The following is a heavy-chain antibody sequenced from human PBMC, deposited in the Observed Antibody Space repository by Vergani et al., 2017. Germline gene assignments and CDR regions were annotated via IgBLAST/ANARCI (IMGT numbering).Heavy chain of an antibody. CDR2: IHASGTK. Sequence: QVHLNEAGPGLVKPSQTLSLTCTVSGASITSGSFYWSWIRQPAGKGLEWIGRIHASGTKNYNPSLRSRVTLSVDTSKNQLSLKMISMTAADTAVYYCARHIDSSGYYVGWFDPWGQGTLVTVSS. CDR1: GASITSGSFY. CDR3: ARHIDSSGYYVGWFDP. V-gene: IGHV4-61*02. J-gene: IGHJ5*02. D-gene: IGHD3-22*01.